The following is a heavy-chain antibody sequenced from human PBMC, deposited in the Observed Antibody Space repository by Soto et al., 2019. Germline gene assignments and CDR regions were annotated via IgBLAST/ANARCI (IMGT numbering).Heavy chain of an antibody. CDR3: ARDDGPFYGSGSYYPYPRRFYFDY. V-gene: IGHV1-3*01. J-gene: IGHJ4*02. CDR2: INAGNGNT. D-gene: IGHD3-10*01. Sequence: ASVKVSCKASGYTFTNYAVHWVRQAPGQRLEWMGWINAGNGNTRFSQNLQGRVTITRDTSARTVYMELSSLRSEDTAVYYCARDDGPFYGSGSYYPYPRRFYFDYWGQGTLVTVSS. CDR1: GYTFTNYA.